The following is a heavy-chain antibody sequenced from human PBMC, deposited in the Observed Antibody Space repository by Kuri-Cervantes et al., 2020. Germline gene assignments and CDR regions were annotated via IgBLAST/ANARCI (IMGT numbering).Heavy chain of an antibody. Sequence: GESLKISCAASGFTFSSYAMHWVRQAPGKGLEWVAVISYDGSNKYYADSVKGRFTISRDNSKNTLYLQMNSLRAEDTAVYYCASPPHPSCYTCWGQGTLVTVSS. CDR1: GFTFSSYA. CDR3: ASPPHPSCYTC. J-gene: IGHJ4*02. V-gene: IGHV3-30-3*01. CDR2: ISYDGSNK. D-gene: IGHD2-2*02.